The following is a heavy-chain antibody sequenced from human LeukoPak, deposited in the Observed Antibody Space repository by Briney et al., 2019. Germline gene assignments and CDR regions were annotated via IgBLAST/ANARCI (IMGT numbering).Heavy chain of an antibody. V-gene: IGHV3-23*01. CDR1: GFTFSTYA. Sequence: PGGSLRLSCAASGFTFSTYAMSWVRQAPGKGLEWVSHFGGSGGTIYYADSVKGRFTISRDNSKNTLYLQMNSLRAEDTAVYYCAKSDCGGDCHLLDYWGQGTLSPSPQ. D-gene: IGHD2-21*02. CDR3: AKSDCGGDCHLLDY. J-gene: IGHJ4*02. CDR2: FGGSGGTI.